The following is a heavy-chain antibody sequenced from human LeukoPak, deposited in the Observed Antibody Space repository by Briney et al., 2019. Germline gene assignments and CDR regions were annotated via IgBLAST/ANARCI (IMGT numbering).Heavy chain of an antibody. CDR3: AKDGVVLRYFDWSPSGGYYFDY. Sequence: PGGSLRLSCAASGFTFSSYGMHWVRQAPGKGLVWVSRINSDGSSTSYADSVKGRFTISRDNAKNTLYLHMNSLRAEDTALYYCAKDGVVLRYFDWSPSGGYYFDYWGQGTLVTVSS. CDR1: GFTFSSYG. CDR2: INSDGSST. V-gene: IGHV3-74*01. D-gene: IGHD3-9*01. J-gene: IGHJ4*02.